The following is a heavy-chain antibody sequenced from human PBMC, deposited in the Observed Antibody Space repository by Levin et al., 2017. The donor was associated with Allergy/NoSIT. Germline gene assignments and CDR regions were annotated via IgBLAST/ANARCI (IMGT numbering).Heavy chain of an antibody. J-gene: IGHJ3*02. V-gene: IGHV1-2*02. CDR3: ASRDIVVVVAAIFHDAFDI. D-gene: IGHD2-15*01. CDR1: GYTFTGYY. Sequence: GASVKVSCKASGYTFTGYYMHWVRQAPGQGLEWMGWINPNSGGTNYAQKFQGRVTMTRDTSISTAYMELSRLRSDDTAVYYCASRDIVVVVAAIFHDAFDIWGQGTMVTVSS. CDR2: INPNSGGT.